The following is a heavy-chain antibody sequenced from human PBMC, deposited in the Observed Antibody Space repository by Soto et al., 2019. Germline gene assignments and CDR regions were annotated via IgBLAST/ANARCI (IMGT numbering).Heavy chain of an antibody. Sequence: EVHLVESGGGLVQPGRSLRLSCAASGFPFDDCAMHWVQQVPRKGLEWVSGINWNSGSIGYGDSVKGRFAISRDNAKNSLHLQMNSLSAEDTAFYYCVKDESINWYSGHFRHWGQGNLVTVSS. D-gene: IGHD6-13*01. V-gene: IGHV3-9*01. CDR1: GFPFDDCA. J-gene: IGHJ1*01. CDR3: VKDESINWYSGHFRH. CDR2: INWNSGSI.